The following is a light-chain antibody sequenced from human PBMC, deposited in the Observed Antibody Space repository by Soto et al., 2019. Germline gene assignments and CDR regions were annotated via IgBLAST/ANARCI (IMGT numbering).Light chain of an antibody. J-gene: IGLJ1*01. V-gene: IGLV2-14*01. Sequence: QSALTQPASVSASPGQSITISCTGTSSDVGGYNYVSWYQHHPGKAPKLMIYDVSNRPSGVSNRFSGSKSGNTASLTISGLQGEDEADYYCVSYTSISTHVFGTGTKVTVL. CDR3: VSYTSISTHV. CDR2: DVS. CDR1: SSDVGGYNY.